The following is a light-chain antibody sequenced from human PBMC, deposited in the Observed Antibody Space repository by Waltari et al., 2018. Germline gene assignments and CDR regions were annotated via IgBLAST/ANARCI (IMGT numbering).Light chain of an antibody. V-gene: IGKV1-12*01. Sequence: DIQMTQSLASVSASVGDRVTIACRASQSISSWLARYQLKPWKAPKLLIYDACTLQSGFPSRFSGSGSGTHFTLSVSSLQPEDFAAYYCQQSNSFPYTCGQGTNLEIK. CDR1: QSISSW. J-gene: IGKJ2*01. CDR2: DAC. CDR3: QQSNSFPYT.